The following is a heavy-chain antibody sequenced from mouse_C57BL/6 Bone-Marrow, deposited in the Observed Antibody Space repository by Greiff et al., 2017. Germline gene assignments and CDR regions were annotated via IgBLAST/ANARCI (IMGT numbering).Heavy chain of an antibody. CDR2: ISPGSGST. CDR3: ARFYYGSSYGY. V-gene: IGHV1-9*01. D-gene: IGHD1-1*01. J-gene: IGHJ2*03. CDR1: GYTFTGYW. Sequence: QVQLQQSGAELMKPGASVKLSCKASGYTFTGYWIEWVKQRPGHGLEWIGEISPGSGSTTSNEKFKGKATFTVDTSSTTAYMPLSSLTTEDSAIYYCARFYYGSSYGYWGQGTSLTVS.